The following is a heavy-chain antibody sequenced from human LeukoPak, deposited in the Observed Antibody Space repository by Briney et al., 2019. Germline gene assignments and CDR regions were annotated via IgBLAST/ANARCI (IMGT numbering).Heavy chain of an antibody. Sequence: GGSLRLSCAASGFIFSSYSMNWVRQAPGKGLEWISKINSGSTTIYYTDSVKGRFTISRDNAKNSLYLQMNNLRVEDTAVYYCAVLRGNNYWGQGTLVTVSS. D-gene: IGHD3-10*01. V-gene: IGHV3-48*01. CDR3: AVLRGNNY. CDR2: INSGSTTI. CDR1: GFIFSSYS. J-gene: IGHJ4*02.